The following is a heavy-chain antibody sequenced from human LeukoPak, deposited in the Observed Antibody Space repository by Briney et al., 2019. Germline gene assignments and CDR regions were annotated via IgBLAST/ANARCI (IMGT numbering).Heavy chain of an antibody. Sequence: GGSLRLSYAASGFTFSSYGMHWVRQAPGKGLEWVAVIWYDGSNKYYADSVKGRFTISRDNSKNTLYLQMNSLRAEDTAVYYCARELRRGIAAALDYWGQGTLVTVSS. J-gene: IGHJ4*02. CDR1: GFTFSSYG. V-gene: IGHV3-33*01. D-gene: IGHD6-13*01. CDR2: IWYDGSNK. CDR3: ARELRRGIAAALDY.